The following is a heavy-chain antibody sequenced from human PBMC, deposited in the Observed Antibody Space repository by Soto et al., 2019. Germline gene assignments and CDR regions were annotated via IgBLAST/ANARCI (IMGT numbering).Heavy chain of an antibody. CDR1: GDSISTYY. CDR3: ARGRFDFIWGTPAPYLDY. D-gene: IGHD3-16*01. Sequence: PWETLSVTCTVSGDSISTYYWTWIRQPPGKGLEWIGYIYNSATTKYNPSLKSRVTISVDTSKNQFSLKLSSVTTADTAVYYCARGRFDFIWGTPAPYLDYWGQGALVTVSS. V-gene: IGHV4-59*01. J-gene: IGHJ4*02. CDR2: IYNSATT.